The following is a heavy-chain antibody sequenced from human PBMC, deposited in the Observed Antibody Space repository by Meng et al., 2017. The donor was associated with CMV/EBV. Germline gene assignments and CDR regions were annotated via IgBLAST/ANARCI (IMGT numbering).Heavy chain of an antibody. J-gene: IGHJ4*02. D-gene: IGHD1-1*01. Sequence: EEQVVEFVGGLGHPWGSLGLSCAASGFTVSSNYIDWVRQGPGKGLEWVSVIYSGGSTYYTDSVKGRLKISRDNSNNTLYLETTGLRAEDKSVNYCVRYHSGPLGHWGQGTLVTVSS. CDR1: GFTVSSNY. CDR2: IYSGGST. V-gene: IGHV3-66*01. CDR3: VRYHSGPLGH.